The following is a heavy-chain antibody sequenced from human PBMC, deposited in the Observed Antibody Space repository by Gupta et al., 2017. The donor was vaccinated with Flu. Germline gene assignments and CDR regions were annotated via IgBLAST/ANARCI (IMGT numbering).Heavy chain of an antibody. CDR2: IYTSGST. CDR3: ARAYITMIGEDYFDY. D-gene: IGHD3-10*02. V-gene: IGHV4-61*02. J-gene: IGHJ4*02. Sequence: QVQLQESGPGLVKPSQTLSLTCTVSGGSISSGSYSWSWIRQPAGKGLEWIGRIYTSGSTNYNPSLKSRVTISVDTSKNQFSLKLSSVTAADTAVYYCARAYITMIGEDYFDYWGQGTLVTVSS. CDR1: GGSISSGSYS.